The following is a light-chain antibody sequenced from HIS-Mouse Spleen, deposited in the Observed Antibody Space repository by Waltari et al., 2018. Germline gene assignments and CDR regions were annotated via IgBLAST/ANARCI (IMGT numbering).Light chain of an antibody. CDR1: QSVNSN. CDR2: CAS. CDR3: QQYNNWPLMYT. V-gene: IGKV3-15*01. J-gene: IGKJ2*01. Sequence: EIVMTQSPATLSVSPGERATLSCRASQSVNSNLAWYQQKPGQAPRLLIYCASTRATGIPARFSGSGSGTEFTLTISSMQSEDFAVYYCQQYNNWPLMYTFGQGTKLEIK.